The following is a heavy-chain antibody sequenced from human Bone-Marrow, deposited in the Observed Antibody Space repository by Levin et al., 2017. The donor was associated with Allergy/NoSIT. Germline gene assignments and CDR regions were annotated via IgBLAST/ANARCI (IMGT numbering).Heavy chain of an antibody. CDR1: GFSFRNYW. V-gene: IGHV3-74*03. CDR3: ATDQRYGMAL. CDR2: INGDGTAI. D-gene: IGHD1-1*01. J-gene: IGHJ6*02. Sequence: GESLKISCAASGFSFRNYWVHWVRQAPGKEPMWVSHINGDGTAITYADSVRGRFTISRDDTKNTVSLQMNSLRAEDTAVYYCATDQRYGMALWGQGTTVTVSS.